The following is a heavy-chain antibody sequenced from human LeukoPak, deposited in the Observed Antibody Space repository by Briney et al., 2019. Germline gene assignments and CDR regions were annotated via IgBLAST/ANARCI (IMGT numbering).Heavy chain of an antibody. J-gene: IGHJ4*02. Sequence: GGSLRLSCVASGFTFRNYAMSWVRQSPGKGLEWVSAISNDGVYTFHADSVKGRLTISRDNSKNTLYLQMDSLRAEDTAIYYCAKGSSGGRPYYFDYWGQGALVTVSS. CDR1: GFTFRNYA. CDR3: AKGSSGGRPYYFDY. V-gene: IGHV3-23*01. CDR2: ISNDGVYT. D-gene: IGHD3-22*01.